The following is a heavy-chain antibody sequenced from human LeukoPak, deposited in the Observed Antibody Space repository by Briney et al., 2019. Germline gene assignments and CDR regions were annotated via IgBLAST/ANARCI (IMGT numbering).Heavy chain of an antibody. CDR1: GYTFTSYY. CDR2: IIPIFGTA. CDR3: ARETVRGVIHYAPGPFDY. D-gene: IGHD3-10*01. Sequence: ASVKVSCKASGYTFTSYYMHWVRQAPGQGLEWMGGIIPIFGTANYAQKFQGRVTITTDESTSTAYMELSSLRSEDTAVYYCARETVRGVIHYAPGPFDYWGQGTLVTVSS. V-gene: IGHV1-69*05. J-gene: IGHJ4*02.